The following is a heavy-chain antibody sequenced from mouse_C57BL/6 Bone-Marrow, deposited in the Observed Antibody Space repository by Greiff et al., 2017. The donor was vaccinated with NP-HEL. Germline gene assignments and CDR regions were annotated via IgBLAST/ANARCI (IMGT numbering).Heavy chain of an antibody. CDR1: GYTFTSYW. Sequence: QVQLQQSGAELVKPGASVKLSCKASGYTFTSYWMHWVKQRPGQGLEWIGMIHPNSGSTNYNEKFKSKATLTVDKSSSTAYMQLSSLTSEDSAVYYCGRIYSNYGGYAMDYWGQGASVTVAS. D-gene: IGHD2-5*01. CDR2: IHPNSGST. J-gene: IGHJ4*01. V-gene: IGHV1-64*01. CDR3: GRIYSNYGGYAMDY.